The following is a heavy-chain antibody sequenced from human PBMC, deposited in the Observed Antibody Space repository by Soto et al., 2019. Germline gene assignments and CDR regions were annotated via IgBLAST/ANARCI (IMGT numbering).Heavy chain of an antibody. CDR3: ATWLAGLRAFDY. CDR1: GITFSSYA. CDR2: ISGIGGSS. D-gene: IGHD4-17*01. J-gene: IGHJ4*02. Sequence: EVQLLESGGGLAQPGGSLRLSCATSGITFSSYAMSWVRQSPGKGLEWVSSISGIGGSSYYVDSVKGRFAISRDNSKNTLYLQMNNLRAEDTALYYCATWLAGLRAFDYWGQGTLVTVSS. V-gene: IGHV3-23*01.